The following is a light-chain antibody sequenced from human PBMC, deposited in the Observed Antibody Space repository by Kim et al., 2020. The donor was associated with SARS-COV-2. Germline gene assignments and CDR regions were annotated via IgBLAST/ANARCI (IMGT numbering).Light chain of an antibody. V-gene: IGKV1-8*01. CDR3: QQYYSYPPT. CDR2: AAS. CDR1: QGISSY. Sequence: GPTGDRVTITCRASQGISSYLAWYQQKPGKAPKLLIYAASTVQSGVPSRFSGRGSGTDFTLTISCLQSEDFATYYCQQYYSYPPTFGQGTKVEIK. J-gene: IGKJ1*01.